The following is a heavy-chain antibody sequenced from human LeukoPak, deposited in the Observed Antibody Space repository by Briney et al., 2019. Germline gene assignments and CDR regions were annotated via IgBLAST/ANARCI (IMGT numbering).Heavy chain of an antibody. Sequence: GGSLRLSCAASGFTFSSYGMHWVRQAPGKGLEWVAIVWYDGINKYYADSVKGRFTISRDNSKNRLYLQMNSLRAEDTAVYYCAKDTYGGKSLADYWGQGTLVTVSS. CDR1: GFTFSSYG. CDR2: VWYDGINK. CDR3: AKDTYGGKSLADY. J-gene: IGHJ4*02. V-gene: IGHV3-33*06. D-gene: IGHD4-23*01.